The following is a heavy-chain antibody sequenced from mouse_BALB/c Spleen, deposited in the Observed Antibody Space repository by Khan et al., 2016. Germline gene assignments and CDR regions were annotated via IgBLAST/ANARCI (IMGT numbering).Heavy chain of an antibody. CDR2: IWAGGST. CDR3: ARLEDI. D-gene: IGHD1-3*01. Sequence: QVQLKESGPGLVAPSQSLPITCTVSGSSLTSYGVHWVRQPPGKGLEWLGVIWAGGSTNYNPALMFRLSISKDNTKSQVFLKMNSLQADDTAMYYCARLEDIWGQGTTLTVSS. J-gene: IGHJ2*01. CDR1: GSSLTSYG. V-gene: IGHV2-9*02.